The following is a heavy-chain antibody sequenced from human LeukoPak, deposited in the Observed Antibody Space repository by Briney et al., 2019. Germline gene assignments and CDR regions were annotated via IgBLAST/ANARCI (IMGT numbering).Heavy chain of an antibody. Sequence: GGSLRLSCAASGFTFSSYAMHWVRQAPGKGLEWVAVISYDGSNKYYADSVKGRFTISRDNSKNTLYLQMNSLTAEDTAVYYCARDGYYYDSSPRVYYIHYWGQGTLVTVSS. CDR3: ARDGYYYDSSPRVYYIHY. J-gene: IGHJ4*02. V-gene: IGHV3-30-3*01. D-gene: IGHD3-22*01. CDR2: ISYDGSNK. CDR1: GFTFSSYA.